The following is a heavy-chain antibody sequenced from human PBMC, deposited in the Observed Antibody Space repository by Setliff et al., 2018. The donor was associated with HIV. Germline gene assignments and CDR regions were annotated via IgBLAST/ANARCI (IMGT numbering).Heavy chain of an antibody. CDR3: ARETAPAHYYGSGSYRLHAFDV. J-gene: IGHJ3*01. CDR2: ISTYNGDT. CDR1: GYTFTTYG. Sequence: GASVKVSCKASGYTFTTYGISWVQQAPGQGLEWMGWISTYNGDTNYVQKLQGRVTMTTDTSTSTAYMELRSLRSDDTAVYYCARETAPAHYYGSGSYRLHAFDVWGQGTMVTVSS. V-gene: IGHV1-18*01. D-gene: IGHD3-10*01.